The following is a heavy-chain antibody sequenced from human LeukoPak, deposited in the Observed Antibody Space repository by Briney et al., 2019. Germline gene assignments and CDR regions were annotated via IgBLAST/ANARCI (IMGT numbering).Heavy chain of an antibody. J-gene: IGHJ4*02. CDR3: ARAMKTAMAFDY. V-gene: IGHV4-34*01. CDR1: GGSFSGYY. CDR2: INHSGST. D-gene: IGHD5-18*01. Sequence: SEALSLTCAVYGGSFSGYYWSWIRQPPGKGLEWIGEINHSGSTNYNPSLKSRVTISVDTSKNQFSLKLSSVTAADTAVYYCARAMKTAMAFDYWGQGTLVTVSS.